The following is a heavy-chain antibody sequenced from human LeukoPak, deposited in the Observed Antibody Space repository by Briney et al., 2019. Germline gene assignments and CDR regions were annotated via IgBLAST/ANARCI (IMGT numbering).Heavy chain of an antibody. CDR3: ASNRSSSD. CDR2: MYYSGST. D-gene: IGHD6-6*01. CDR1: GGSISSSYYY. Sequence: PSETLSLTCNVTGGSISSSYYYWGWIRQPPGEGLEWIGSMYYSGSTNYNPSLKSRVTISVDTSKNQFSLKVSSVTAADTAVYYCASNRSSSDWGQGTLVTVSS. V-gene: IGHV4-39*07. J-gene: IGHJ1*01.